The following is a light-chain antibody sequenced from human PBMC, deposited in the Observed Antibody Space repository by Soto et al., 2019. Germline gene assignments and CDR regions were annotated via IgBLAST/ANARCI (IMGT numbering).Light chain of an antibody. CDR1: QSINSD. CDR3: QQYNNWPVT. J-gene: IGKJ4*01. V-gene: IGKV3D-15*01. Sequence: EIVMTQSPATLSVSPGERTRLYFSASQSINSDVACYQQKVGQTPRLLIHGASTRATGIAARFSGSGSVTEFTLTISGLQSEDFATYHCQQYNNWPVTFGGGTKVDIK. CDR2: GAS.